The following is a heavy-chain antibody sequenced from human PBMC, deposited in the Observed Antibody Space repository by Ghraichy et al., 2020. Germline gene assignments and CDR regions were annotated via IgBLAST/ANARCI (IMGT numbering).Heavy chain of an antibody. CDR2: IYYSGST. Sequence: SETLSLTCTVSGGSISSGDYYWSWIRQPPRKGLEWIGYIYYSGSTYYNPSLKSRVTISVDTSKNQFSLKLSSVTAADTAVYYCARAVGGFTYNWFDPWGQGTLVTVSS. CDR3: ARAVGGFTYNWFDP. J-gene: IGHJ5*02. V-gene: IGHV4-30-4*08. D-gene: IGHD1-26*01. CDR1: GGSISSGDYY.